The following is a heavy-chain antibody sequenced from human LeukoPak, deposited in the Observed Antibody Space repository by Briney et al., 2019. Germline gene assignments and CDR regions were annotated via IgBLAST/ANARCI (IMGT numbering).Heavy chain of an antibody. CDR3: ARDQRYYDSSGHLDY. CDR2: INPSGGRT. V-gene: IGHV1-46*01. D-gene: IGHD3-22*01. J-gene: IGHJ4*02. Sequence: ASVKVSCKASGYTFTGYYMHWVRQAPGQGLEWMGIINPSGGRTSYAQKFQGRVTMTWDTSTSTVYMELSSLRSEDTAVYYCARDQRYYDSSGHLDYWGQGTLVTVSS. CDR1: GYTFTGYY.